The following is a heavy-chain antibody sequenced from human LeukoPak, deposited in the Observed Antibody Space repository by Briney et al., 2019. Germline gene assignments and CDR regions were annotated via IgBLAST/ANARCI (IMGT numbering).Heavy chain of an antibody. CDR1: GFTFSSYW. CDR3: ARGGWYGDY. Sequence: GGSLRLFRAASGFTFSSYWMHWVRQVPGKGLLWVARIETDGSSTAYADSVKGRFTISRDNAKNTLYLQMNSLRAEDTAVYYCARGGWYGDYWGQGTLVTVSS. V-gene: IGHV3-74*01. CDR2: IETDGSST. J-gene: IGHJ4*02. D-gene: IGHD6-19*01.